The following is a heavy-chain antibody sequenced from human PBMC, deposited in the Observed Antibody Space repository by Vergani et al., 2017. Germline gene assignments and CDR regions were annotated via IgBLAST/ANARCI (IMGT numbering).Heavy chain of an antibody. CDR1: GGSISSYY. Sequence: QVQLQESGPGLVKPSETLSLTCTVSGGSISSYYWSWIRQPPGKGLEWIGSIYYSGSTYYNPSLKSRVTISVDTSKNQFSLKLSSVTAADTAVYYCVRRGSYYLDEYYFDYWGQGTLVTVSS. CDR3: VRRGSYYLDEYYFDY. J-gene: IGHJ4*02. V-gene: IGHV4-59*05. D-gene: IGHD1-26*01. CDR2: IYYSGST.